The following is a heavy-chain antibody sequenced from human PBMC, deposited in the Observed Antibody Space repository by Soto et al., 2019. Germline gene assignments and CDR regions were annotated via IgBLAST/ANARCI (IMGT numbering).Heavy chain of an antibody. CDR3: ARGPSGDKVHY. CDR2: IFDSGTT. J-gene: IGHJ4*02. Sequence: QVQLQESGPGLVKPSQTLSLTCTVSGGSITSDYSCWSWIRQPPGEGLEWIGHIFDSGTTYTNPSLRRQVPIPLDTSKDHFSLTLRSVTAADTAVYYCARGPSGDKVHYWGQGALVTVSS. D-gene: IGHD7-27*01. V-gene: IGHV4-30-4*01. CDR1: GGSITSDYSC.